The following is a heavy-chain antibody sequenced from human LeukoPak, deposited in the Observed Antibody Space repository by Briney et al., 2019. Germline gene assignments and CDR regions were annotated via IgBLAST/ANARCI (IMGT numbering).Heavy chain of an antibody. CDR1: GFTFSRYW. CDR2: IKQDESEK. CDR3: ARGLAVTARGSFDI. V-gene: IGHV3-7*03. D-gene: IGHD6-19*01. Sequence: GGSLRLSCAASGFTFSRYWVTWVRQAPGKGLEWVANIKQDESEKYYVDSVKGRFTISRDNAKNSLYLQMNSLRAEDTAVYYCARGLAVTARGSFDIWGQGTMVTVSS. J-gene: IGHJ3*02.